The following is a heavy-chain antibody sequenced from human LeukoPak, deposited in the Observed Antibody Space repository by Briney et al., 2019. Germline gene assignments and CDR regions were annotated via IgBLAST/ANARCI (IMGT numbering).Heavy chain of an antibody. CDR3: ARSGYKWEMFDY. V-gene: IGHV1-18*01. J-gene: IGHJ4*02. CDR1: GYTFTSYG. CDR2: ISAYNGNT. Sequence: ASVKVSCKASGYTFTSYGISWVRQAPGHGLEWMGWISAYNGNTNYAQKLQGRVTMTTDTSTSTAYMELRSLRSDDAAVYYCARSGYKWEMFDYWGQGTLVTVSS. D-gene: IGHD3-22*01.